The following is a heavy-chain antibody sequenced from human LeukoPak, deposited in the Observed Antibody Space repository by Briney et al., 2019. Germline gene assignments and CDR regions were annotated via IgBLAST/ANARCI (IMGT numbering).Heavy chain of an antibody. D-gene: IGHD3-10*01. Sequence: PSQTLSLTCTVSGGSISSGGYYWSWIRQPPGKGLEWIGYIYHSGSTYYNPSLKSRVTISVDTSKNQFSLKLSSVTAADTAVYYCARDAFTQTRPDYGSGSYFIHYFDYWGQGTLVTVSS. CDR1: GGSISSGGYY. CDR2: IYHSGST. J-gene: IGHJ4*02. V-gene: IGHV4-30-2*01. CDR3: ARDAFTQTRPDYGSGSYFIHYFDY.